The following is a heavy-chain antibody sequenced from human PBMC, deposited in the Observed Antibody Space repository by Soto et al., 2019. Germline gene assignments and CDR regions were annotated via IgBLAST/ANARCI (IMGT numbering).Heavy chain of an antibody. CDR1: GGCISSYY. Sequence: SETLSLTCTVSGGCISSYYWSWIRQPPGKGLEWIGYIYYSGSTNYNPSLKSRVTTSVDTSKNQFSLKLSSVTAADTAVYYCARYSSSWYYFDYWGQGTLVTVSS. D-gene: IGHD6-13*01. J-gene: IGHJ4*02. CDR2: IYYSGST. V-gene: IGHV4-59*08. CDR3: ARYSSSWYYFDY.